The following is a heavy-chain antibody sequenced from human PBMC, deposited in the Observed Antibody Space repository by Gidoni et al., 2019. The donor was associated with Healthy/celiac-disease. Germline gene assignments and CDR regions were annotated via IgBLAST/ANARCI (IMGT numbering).Heavy chain of an antibody. CDR2: INHSGST. Sequence: QVQLQQWGAGLLKPSETLSLTCAVDGGSFSGYYWSWIRQPPGKGLEWIGEINHSGSTNYNPSLKSRVTISVDTSKNQFSMKLSSVTAADTAVYYCASGSGDSNYNVDAFDIWGQGTMVTVSS. CDR1: GGSFSGYY. CDR3: ASGSGDSNYNVDAFDI. D-gene: IGHD4-4*01. J-gene: IGHJ3*02. V-gene: IGHV4-34*01.